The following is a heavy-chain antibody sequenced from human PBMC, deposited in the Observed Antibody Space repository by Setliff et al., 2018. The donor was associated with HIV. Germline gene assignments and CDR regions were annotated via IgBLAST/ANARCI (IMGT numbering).Heavy chain of an antibody. CDR3: ARYSTLTTNFDY. J-gene: IGHJ4*02. CDR1: GVPLSDYY. Sequence: SETLSLTCTLNGVPLSDYYWNWIRQSPGKGLEWIVEVNHNGNINYNPSLKSRVTVSVDTSKTQYSLKLAFVTAADTAVYYCARYSTLTTNFDYWGQGTLVTVSS. D-gene: IGHD4-17*01. CDR2: VNHNGNI. V-gene: IGHV4-34*01.